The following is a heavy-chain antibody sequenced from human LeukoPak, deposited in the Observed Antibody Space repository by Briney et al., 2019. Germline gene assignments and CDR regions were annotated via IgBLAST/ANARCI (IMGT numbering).Heavy chain of an antibody. CDR2: IYYSGST. Sequence: PSETLSLTCTVSGGSISFYYWSWIRQPPGKGLDWIGYIYYSGSTNYNPSLKSRVTISVDTSKNQFSLKLTSVTAADTAVYYCARAGGSYFDYWGQGTLVTVSS. D-gene: IGHD3-10*01. CDR3: ARAGGSYFDY. V-gene: IGHV4-59*01. J-gene: IGHJ4*02. CDR1: GGSISFYY.